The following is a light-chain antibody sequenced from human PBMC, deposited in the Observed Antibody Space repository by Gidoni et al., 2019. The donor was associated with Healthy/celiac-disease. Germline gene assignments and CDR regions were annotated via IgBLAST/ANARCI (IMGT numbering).Light chain of an antibody. CDR1: KSGDKY. V-gene: IGLV3-1*01. Sequence: SYELTQPPSVPVSPGQTASLTCSGDKSGDKYACWYQQKPGQSPVLVIYQDSKRPSGIPERFSGSNSGNTATLTISGTQAMDEADYYCQAWDSSTAVFGGGTKLTVL. CDR2: QDS. J-gene: IGLJ2*01. CDR3: QAWDSSTAV.